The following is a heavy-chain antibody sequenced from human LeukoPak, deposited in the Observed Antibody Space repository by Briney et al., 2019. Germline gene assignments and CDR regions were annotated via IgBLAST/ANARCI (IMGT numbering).Heavy chain of an antibody. Sequence: ASVKVSCKASGGTFSSYAISWVRQATGQGLEWMGWMNPNSGNTGYAQKFQGRVTMTRNTSISTAYMELSSLRSEDTAVYYCARGPSGSSEFDYWGQGTLVTVSS. V-gene: IGHV1-8*02. CDR2: MNPNSGNT. J-gene: IGHJ4*02. CDR3: ARGPSGSSEFDY. CDR1: GGTFSSYA. D-gene: IGHD6-13*01.